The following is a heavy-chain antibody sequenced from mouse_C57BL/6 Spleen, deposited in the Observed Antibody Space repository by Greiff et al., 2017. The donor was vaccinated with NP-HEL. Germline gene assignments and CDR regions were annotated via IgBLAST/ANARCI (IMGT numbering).Heavy chain of an antibody. CDR2: IYPGGGYT. Sequence: QVQLKQSGAELVRPGTSVKMSCKASGYTFTNYWIGWAKQRPGHGLEWIGDIYPGGGYTNYNEKFKGKATLTVDKSSSTAYMELRSLTSEDTAVYYCAREGNWDVGFAYWGQGTLVTVSA. CDR3: AREGNWDVGFAY. D-gene: IGHD4-1*01. J-gene: IGHJ3*01. V-gene: IGHV1-63*01. CDR1: GYTFTNYW.